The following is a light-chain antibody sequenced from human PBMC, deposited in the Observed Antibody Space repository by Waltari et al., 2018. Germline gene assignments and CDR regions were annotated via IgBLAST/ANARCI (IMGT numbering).Light chain of an antibody. Sequence: EIVMTQSPATLSVSPGERATLFCRASQSISNNVAWYQQKPGQAARLVLYGASTRATGIPARFSGSGSGTEFTLTISSLQSEDFAVYYCQQYKNWPYTLGQGTKLEIK. J-gene: IGKJ2*01. V-gene: IGKV3-15*01. CDR3: QQYKNWPYT. CDR2: GAS. CDR1: QSISNN.